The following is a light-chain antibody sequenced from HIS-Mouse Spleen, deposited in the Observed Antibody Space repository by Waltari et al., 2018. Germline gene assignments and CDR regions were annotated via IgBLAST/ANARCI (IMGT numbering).Light chain of an antibody. J-gene: IGLJ1*01. CDR2: DVS. CDR1: SSAVGGSNY. Sequence: QSALTQPASVSGSPGQSITISCTATSSAVGGSNYVSWYQQHPGKAPKLMIYDVSNRPSGVSNRFSGSKSGNTASLTISGLQAEDEADYYCSSYTSSSTLVVFGTGTKVTVL. V-gene: IGLV2-14*03. CDR3: SSYTSSSTLVV.